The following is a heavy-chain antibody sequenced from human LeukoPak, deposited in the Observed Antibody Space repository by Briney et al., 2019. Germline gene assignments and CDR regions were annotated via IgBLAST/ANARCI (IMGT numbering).Heavy chain of an antibody. V-gene: IGHV3-7*01. Sequence: GGSLRLSCAASGFTFSSYWMSWVRQAPGKGLEWVANIKQDGSEKYYVDSVKGRFTISRDNSKNTLYLQMNSLRAEDTAVYYCARDGYTAMGNYFDYWGQGTLVTVSS. CDR1: GFTFSSYW. D-gene: IGHD5-18*01. CDR2: IKQDGSEK. J-gene: IGHJ4*02. CDR3: ARDGYTAMGNYFDY.